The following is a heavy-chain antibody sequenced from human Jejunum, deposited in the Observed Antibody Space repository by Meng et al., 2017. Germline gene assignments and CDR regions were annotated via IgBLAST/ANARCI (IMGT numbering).Heavy chain of an antibody. CDR1: GFTFSRYS. J-gene: IGHJ4*02. V-gene: IGHV3-30*01. CDR3: TRSYYYDSTGYIQDFDY. D-gene: IGHD3-22*01. Sequence: GESLKISCAASGFTFSRYSMHWVRQAPGKGLEWVSVMSHDGTNKDYADFVKGRFTISRDNSKNTLYLEMNSLRAEDTSMYYCTRSYYYDSTGYIQDFDYWGQGTLVTVSS. CDR2: MSHDGTNK.